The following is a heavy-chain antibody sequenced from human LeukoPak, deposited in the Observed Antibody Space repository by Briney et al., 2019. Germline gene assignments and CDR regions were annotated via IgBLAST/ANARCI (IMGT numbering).Heavy chain of an antibody. Sequence: GGSLRLSCAASGFTFDNYAMSWVREAPGKGLEWVSSITGSADSTYYADSVKGRFTISRDNPKNTLYLQMNSLRAEDTAIYYCAKDRSYGFDYWGQGTLVTVSS. D-gene: IGHD5-18*01. CDR3: AKDRSYGFDY. CDR1: GFTFDNYA. J-gene: IGHJ4*02. V-gene: IGHV3-23*01. CDR2: ITGSADST.